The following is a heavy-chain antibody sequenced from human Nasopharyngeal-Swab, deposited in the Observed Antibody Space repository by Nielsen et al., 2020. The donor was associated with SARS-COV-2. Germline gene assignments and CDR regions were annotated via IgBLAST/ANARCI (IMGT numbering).Heavy chain of an antibody. CDR1: GGSISSSSYY. Sequence: SETLSLTCTVSGGSISSSSYYWGWIRQPPGKGLEWIGSIYYSGSTYYNPSLKSRVTISVDTSKNQFSLKLSSVTAADTAVYYCARAYYDSSGYRAFDIWGQGTMVTVSS. CDR2: IYYSGST. J-gene: IGHJ3*02. CDR3: ARAYYDSSGYRAFDI. V-gene: IGHV4-39*01. D-gene: IGHD3-22*01.